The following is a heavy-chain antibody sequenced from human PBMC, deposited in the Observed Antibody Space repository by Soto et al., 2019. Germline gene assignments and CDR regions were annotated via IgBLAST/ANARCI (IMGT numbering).Heavy chain of an antibody. Sequence: ASVKVSCKASGYTFTNYAISWVRQAPGQGLEWMGWISAYNGNTNYAQKLQGRVTMTTDTSTSSASMELRSLRSGDTAVYYCARAWFGDFVYYFDYWGQGTLVTVSS. J-gene: IGHJ4*02. CDR2: ISAYNGNT. CDR3: ARAWFGDFVYYFDY. CDR1: GYTFTNYA. V-gene: IGHV1-18*01. D-gene: IGHD3-10*01.